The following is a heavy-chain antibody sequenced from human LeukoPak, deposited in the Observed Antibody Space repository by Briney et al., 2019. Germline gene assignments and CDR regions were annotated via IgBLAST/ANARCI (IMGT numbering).Heavy chain of an antibody. Sequence: TGESLRLSCEASGFTFNSYWMSWVRQAPGKGLEWVADINEDGSTIYYVNSGKGRFTISRDNAKNSLSLQLNTLRAEDRAVYYCARWSYVSGTWFLDSWGQGALVTVSS. V-gene: IGHV3-7*05. CDR2: INEDGSTI. CDR3: ARWSYVSGTWFLDS. D-gene: IGHD3-10*01. J-gene: IGHJ4*02. CDR1: GFTFNSYW.